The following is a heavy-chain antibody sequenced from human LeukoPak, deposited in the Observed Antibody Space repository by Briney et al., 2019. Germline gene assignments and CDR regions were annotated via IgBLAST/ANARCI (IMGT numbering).Heavy chain of an antibody. CDR3: AREGGSGSYFED. D-gene: IGHD3-10*01. J-gene: IGHJ4*02. V-gene: IGHV3-48*02. CDR2: IRSSSSTT. CDR1: GLMFSSYS. Sequence: CAAAGLMFSSYSMNWVRKGPGKGQERNSYIRSSSSTTYYAVSVRGLFTISRDNAKNSLYLQMNSLRDEDTAVYYCAREGGSGSYFEDWGQGTLVTVSS.